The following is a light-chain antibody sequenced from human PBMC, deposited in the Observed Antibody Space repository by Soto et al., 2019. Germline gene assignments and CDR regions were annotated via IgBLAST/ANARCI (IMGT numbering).Light chain of an antibody. CDR3: HRYNSRTRT. CDR2: GES. CDR1: QGISDY. V-gene: IGKV1-27*01. Sequence: DIQMAQSPSSLSASIGDRVTITCRASQGISDYLAWYQQRPGNAPNLLIYGESILQSGIPSRFSGSGSGTHFTLTISSLQTADVATDYCHRYNSRTRTVGQRTAVVIK. J-gene: IGKJ1*01.